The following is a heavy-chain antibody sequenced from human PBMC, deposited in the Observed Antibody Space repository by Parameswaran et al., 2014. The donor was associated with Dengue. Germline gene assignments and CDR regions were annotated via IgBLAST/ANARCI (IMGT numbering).Heavy chain of an antibody. Sequence: WIRQPPGKALEWLANVFSTDDKSYSSSLQSRLTISKDTAKSQVVLTMTNMDPVDTATYYCARNWGSNDFDYWGQGTWSPSPQ. V-gene: IGHV2-26*01. CDR2: VFSTDDK. J-gene: IGHJ4*02. CDR3: ARNWGSNDFDY. D-gene: IGHD7-27*01.